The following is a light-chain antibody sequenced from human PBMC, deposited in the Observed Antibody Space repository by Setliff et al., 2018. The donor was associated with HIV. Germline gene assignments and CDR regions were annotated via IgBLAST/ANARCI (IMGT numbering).Light chain of an antibody. J-gene: IGLJ3*02. Sequence: QSVLAQTASVSGSPGQSITIACTGTTSDIAAFKYISWYQQHPGTAPKLIIYEVSNRPSGVSYRFSGSKSGNTASLTISGIQAEDEADYYCSSYTSTDTWVFGGGTK. CDR3: SSYTSTDTWV. CDR1: TSDIAAFKY. V-gene: IGLV2-14*03. CDR2: EVS.